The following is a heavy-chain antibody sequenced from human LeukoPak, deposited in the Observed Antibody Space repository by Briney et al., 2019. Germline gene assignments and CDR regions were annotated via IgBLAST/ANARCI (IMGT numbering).Heavy chain of an antibody. J-gene: IGHJ4*02. Sequence: PSETLSLTCAVYGGSFSGYYWSWIRQPPGKGLEWIGEINHSGSTNYNPSLKSRVTISVDTSKNQFSLKLSSVTAADTAVYYCASGGGIYYDSSGYYSDYWGQGTLVTVSS. D-gene: IGHD3-22*01. CDR2: INHSGST. CDR3: ASGGGIYYDSSGYYSDY. CDR1: GGSFSGYY. V-gene: IGHV4-34*01.